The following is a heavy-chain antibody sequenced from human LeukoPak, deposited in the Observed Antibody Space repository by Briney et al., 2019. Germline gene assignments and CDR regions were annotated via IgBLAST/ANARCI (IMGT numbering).Heavy chain of an antibody. CDR1: GFTFSNYW. J-gene: IGHJ4*02. Sequence: GGSLRLSCAASGFTFSNYWMHWVRQAPGKGLVWVSRINSDGINTSYADSVKGRFTISRDNSKNTLYLQMNSLRAEDTAVYYCAKDTARVFDYWGQGTLVTVSS. D-gene: IGHD5-18*01. CDR2: INSDGINT. V-gene: IGHV3-74*01. CDR3: AKDTARVFDY.